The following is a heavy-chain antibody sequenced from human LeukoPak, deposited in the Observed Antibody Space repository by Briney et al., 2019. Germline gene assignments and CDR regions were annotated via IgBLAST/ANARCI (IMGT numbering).Heavy chain of an antibody. D-gene: IGHD6-13*01. CDR3: ARLLYSSSWYGQRGFGMDV. J-gene: IGHJ6*02. CDR1: GFTFSTYW. V-gene: IGHV3-30*03. Sequence: GGSLRLSCAASGFTFSTYWMNWVRQAPGKGLEWVAVISYGGSNKYYADSVKGRFTISRDNSKNTLYLQMNSLRAEDTAVYYCARLLYSSSWYGQRGFGMDVWGQGTTVTVSS. CDR2: ISYGGSNK.